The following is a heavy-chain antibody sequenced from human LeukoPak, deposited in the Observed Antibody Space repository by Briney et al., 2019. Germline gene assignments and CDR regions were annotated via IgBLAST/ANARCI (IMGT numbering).Heavy chain of an antibody. CDR1: GLSMSRYY. Sequence: SETLSLTCTVSGLSMSRYYWRWLRQPPGKGLEWLGYMYYSGSNNSNPSLKSRVAISIDTSKNQFSLKRSSVTTADTAGYYCARSLPCPCGGDWLGAFVLWGQGTLVPVSS. CDR2: MYYSGSN. V-gene: IGHV4-59*01. CDR3: ARSLPCPCGGDWLGAFVL. D-gene: IGHD2-21*02. J-gene: IGHJ3*01.